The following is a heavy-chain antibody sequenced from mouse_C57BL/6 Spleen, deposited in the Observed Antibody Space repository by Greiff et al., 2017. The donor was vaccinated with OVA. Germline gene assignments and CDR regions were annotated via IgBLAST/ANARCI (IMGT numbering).Heavy chain of an antibody. CDR1: GYTFTDYY. J-gene: IGHJ1*03. D-gene: IGHD4-1*01. CDR2: INPNNGGT. V-gene: IGHV1-26*01. Sequence: EVQLQQSGPELVKPGASVKISCKASGYTFTDYYMNWVKQSHGKSLEWIGDINPNNGGTSYNQKFKGKATLTVDKSSSTAYMELRSQTSKDAAVDDCARYPWDWYWYFDVWGTGTTVTVSS. CDR3: ARYPWDWYWYFDV.